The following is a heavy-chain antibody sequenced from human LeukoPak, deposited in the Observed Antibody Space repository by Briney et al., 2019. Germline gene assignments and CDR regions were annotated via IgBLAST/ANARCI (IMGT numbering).Heavy chain of an antibody. Sequence: ASVKVSCKASGYTFTSYDINWVRQATGQGLEWMGWMNPNSGNTGYAQKFQCRVTMTRNTSISTAYMELSSLRSEDTAVYYCARSVAMVRGRDYYYYMDVWGKGTTVTVSS. J-gene: IGHJ6*03. D-gene: IGHD3-10*01. CDR3: ARSVAMVRGRDYYYYMDV. V-gene: IGHV1-8*01. CDR1: GYTFTSYD. CDR2: MNPNSGNT.